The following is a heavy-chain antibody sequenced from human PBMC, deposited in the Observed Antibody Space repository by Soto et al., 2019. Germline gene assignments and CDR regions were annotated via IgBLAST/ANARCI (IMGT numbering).Heavy chain of an antibody. J-gene: IGHJ4*02. D-gene: IGHD1-1*01. V-gene: IGHV2-5*02. CDR2: IYWDDDK. CDR3: AHRLSGYNWNGGYFDY. CDR1: GFSLTSRPMG. Sequence: QITLKESAPTRVKPTQTLTLTCTFSGFSLTSRPMGVGWIRQPPGKALEWLAFIYWDDDKRYSPSLRSRLTTPKDTAGKQVVLTMTNMDPVDTAPYYCAHRLSGYNWNGGYFDYWGQGALVTVSS.